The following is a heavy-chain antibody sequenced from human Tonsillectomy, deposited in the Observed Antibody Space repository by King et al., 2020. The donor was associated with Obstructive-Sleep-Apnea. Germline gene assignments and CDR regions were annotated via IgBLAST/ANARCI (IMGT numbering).Heavy chain of an antibody. Sequence: QVQLVQSGPGLVKPSQTLSLTCAISGDSVSSDSAAWNWIRQSPSRGLEWLGRTYYRSKWYHDYAVSLKSRITINPDTSKNQFSLQLNSVTPEDTAVYYCARVTQQLDSLFDYWDQGTLVTVSS. V-gene: IGHV6-1*01. CDR1: GDSVSSDSAA. CDR2: TYYRSKWYH. J-gene: IGHJ4*02. D-gene: IGHD6-13*01. CDR3: ARVTQQLDSLFDY.